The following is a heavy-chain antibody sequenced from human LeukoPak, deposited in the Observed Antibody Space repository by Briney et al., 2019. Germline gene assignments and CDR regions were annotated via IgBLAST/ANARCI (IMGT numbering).Heavy chain of an antibody. D-gene: IGHD3-22*01. V-gene: IGHV3-23*01. CDR3: AKLHRGSYYYDSSGYSGDAFDI. J-gene: IGHJ3*02. CDR1: GFTVSSNY. CDR2: ISGSGGST. Sequence: GGSLRLSCAASGFTVSSNYMSWVRQAPGKGLEWVSAISGSGGSTYYADSVKGRFTISRDNSKNTLYLQMNSLRAEDTAVYYCAKLHRGSYYYDSSGYSGDAFDIWGQGTMVTVSS.